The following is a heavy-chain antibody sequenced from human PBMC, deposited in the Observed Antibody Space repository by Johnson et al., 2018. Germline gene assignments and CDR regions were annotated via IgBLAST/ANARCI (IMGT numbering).Heavy chain of an antibody. V-gene: IGHV3-30-3*01. CDR1: GFAFSTYP. CDR3: ARGLVADTVFMTAIPGAFDI. CDR2: NAHDGSND. Sequence: QVQLVQSGGGVVQPGRSLRLSCAASGFAFSTYPMHWVRQAPGKGLEWVAVNAHDGSNDHYADSVQGRFTISRDSSKNTLYLQMNSPRAEDTAVYYCARGLVADTVFMTAIPGAFDIWGQGTMVTVSS. D-gene: IGHD2-21*02. J-gene: IGHJ3*02.